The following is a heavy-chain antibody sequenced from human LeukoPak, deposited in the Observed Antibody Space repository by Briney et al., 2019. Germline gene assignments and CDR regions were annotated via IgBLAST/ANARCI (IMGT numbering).Heavy chain of an antibody. J-gene: IGHJ4*02. CDR3: AKDPIDWGTIYFDY. V-gene: IGHV3-30*04. D-gene: IGHD3-9*01. Sequence: AGGSLRLSCAASGFTFSSYAMHWVRQAPGKGLEWVAVISYDGSNKYYADSVKGRFTISRDNSKNTLYLQMNSLRAEDTAVYYCAKDPIDWGTIYFDYWGQGTLVTVSS. CDR2: ISYDGSNK. CDR1: GFTFSSYA.